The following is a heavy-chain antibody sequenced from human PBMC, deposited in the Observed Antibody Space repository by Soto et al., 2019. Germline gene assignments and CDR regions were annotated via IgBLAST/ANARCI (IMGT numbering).Heavy chain of an antibody. J-gene: IGHJ4*02. D-gene: IGHD1-7*01. CDR3: ARGSSWNYVNFDY. CDR1: GGSISSYY. CDR2: IYYSGST. V-gene: IGHV4-59*12. Sequence: SEPLSLTCTVSGGSISSYYWSWIRQPPGKGLEWIGYIYYSGSTNYNPSLKSRVTISVDTSKNQFSLKLSSVTAADTAVYYCARGSSWNYVNFDYWGQGTLVTVSS.